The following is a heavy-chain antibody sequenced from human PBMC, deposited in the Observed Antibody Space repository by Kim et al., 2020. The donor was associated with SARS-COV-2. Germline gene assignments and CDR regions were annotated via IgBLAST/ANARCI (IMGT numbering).Heavy chain of an antibody. V-gene: IGHV4-34*01. CDR2: INHSGST. J-gene: IGHJ6*02. CDR1: GGSFSGYY. D-gene: IGHD3-22*01. Sequence: SETLSLTCAVYGGSFSGYYWSWIRQPPGKGLEWIWEINHSGSTNYNPSLKSRVTISVDTSKNQFPVKLSSVTAADTAVYYCARGVRGTRIVVVITPYYDYGMDVWGQGTTVTVSS. CDR3: ARGVRGTRIVVVITPYYDYGMDV.